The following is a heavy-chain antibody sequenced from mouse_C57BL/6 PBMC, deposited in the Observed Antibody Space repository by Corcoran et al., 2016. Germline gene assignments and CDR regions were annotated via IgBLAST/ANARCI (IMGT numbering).Heavy chain of an antibody. V-gene: IGHV1-26*01. Sequence: VQLQPSGPELVKPGASVKISCKASGYTFTDYYMNWVKQSHGKSLEWIGDINPNNGGTSYNQKFKGKATLTVDKSSSTAYMELRSLTSEDSAVYYCARSTTVVAADYWGQGTTLTVSS. D-gene: IGHD1-1*01. CDR1: GYTFTDYY. CDR3: ARSTTVVAADY. CDR2: INPNNGGT. J-gene: IGHJ2*01.